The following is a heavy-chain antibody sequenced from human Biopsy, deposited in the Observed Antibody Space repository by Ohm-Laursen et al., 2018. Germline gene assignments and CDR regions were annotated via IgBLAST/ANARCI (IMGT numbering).Heavy chain of an antibody. CDR1: GDSISSNY. CDR2: VFYTGST. J-gene: IGHJ2*01. D-gene: IGHD3-22*01. Sequence: SETLSLTCTVSGDSISSNYWSWIRQPPGKGLEWIGYVFYTGSTDYNPSLQSRVTISVDTSKNHFSLRSRSVTPADTAIYYCARDRGYYSDGTVPGYFDLWGRGTLVTVSS. CDR3: ARDRGYYSDGTVPGYFDL. V-gene: IGHV4-59*01.